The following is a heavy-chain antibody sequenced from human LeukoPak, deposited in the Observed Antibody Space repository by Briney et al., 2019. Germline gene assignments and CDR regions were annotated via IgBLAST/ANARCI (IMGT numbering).Heavy chain of an antibody. J-gene: IGHJ5*02. CDR1: GGTFSSYA. Sequence: ASVKVSCKASGGTFSSYAISWVRQAPGQGLEWMGRIIPILGIASYAQKFQGRVTITADKSTSTAYMELSSLRSEDTAVYYCARDYASLYYYDSSGYYGSFDPWGQGTLVTVSS. D-gene: IGHD3-22*01. CDR2: IIPILGIA. CDR3: ARDYASLYYYDSSGYYGSFDP. V-gene: IGHV1-69*04.